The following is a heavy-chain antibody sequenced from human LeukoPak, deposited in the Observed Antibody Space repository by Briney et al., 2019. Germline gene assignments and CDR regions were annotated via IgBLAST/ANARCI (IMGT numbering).Heavy chain of an antibody. V-gene: IGHV1-69*01. J-gene: IGHJ6*03. CDR1: GGTFSSYA. CDR3: ARAPIAAAGTPGARYYYYYMDV. CDR2: IIPIFGTA. Sequence: GASVKVSCKASGGTFSSYAISWVRQAPGQGLEWMGGIIPIFGTANYAQKFQGRVTITADESTSTAYMELSSLRSEDTAVYYCARAPIAAAGTPGARYYYYYMDVWGKGTTVTISS. D-gene: IGHD6-13*01.